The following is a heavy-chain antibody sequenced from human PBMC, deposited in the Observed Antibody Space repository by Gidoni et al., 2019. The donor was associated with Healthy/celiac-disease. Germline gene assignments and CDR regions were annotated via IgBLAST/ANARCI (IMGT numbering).Heavy chain of an antibody. D-gene: IGHD5-12*01. CDR2: IYYSGST. V-gene: IGHV4-39*01. CDR1: GGSISSSSDY. CDR3: ARGEGVATMGVNWFDP. J-gene: IGHJ5*02. Sequence: QLQLQESGPGLVKPSETLSLTCTVSGGSISSSSDYWGWIRQPPGKGLEWIGSIYYSGSTYYPPSLKSRVTISVDTSKNQFSLKLSSVTAADTAVYYCARGEGVATMGVNWFDPWGQGTLVTVSS.